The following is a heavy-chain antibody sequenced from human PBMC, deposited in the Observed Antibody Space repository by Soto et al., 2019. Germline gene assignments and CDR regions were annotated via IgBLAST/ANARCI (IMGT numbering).Heavy chain of an antibody. D-gene: IGHD3-22*01. J-gene: IGHJ4*02. CDR1: GYTFTSYA. Sequence: ASVKVSSKASGYTFTSYAMHWVRQAPGQRLEWMGWINAGNGNTKYSQKFQGRVTITRDTSASTAYMELSSLRSEDTAVYRCAREGYDSSGHFDYWGQGTLVTVSS. V-gene: IGHV1-3*01. CDR2: INAGNGNT. CDR3: AREGYDSSGHFDY.